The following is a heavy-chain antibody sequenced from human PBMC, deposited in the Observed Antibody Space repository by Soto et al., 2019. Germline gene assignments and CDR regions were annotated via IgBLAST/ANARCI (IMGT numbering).Heavy chain of an antibody. V-gene: IGHV3-21*01. CDR2: ISSSSSYI. Sequence: GGSLRLSCAASGFTFSSYSMNWVRQAPGKGLEWVSSISSSSSYIYYADSVKGRFTISRDNAKNSLYLQMNSLRAEDTAVYYCAGPGYCSSTSCYKLGWFDPWGQGTLVTVSS. CDR3: AGPGYCSSTSCYKLGWFDP. J-gene: IGHJ5*02. CDR1: GFTFSSYS. D-gene: IGHD2-2*02.